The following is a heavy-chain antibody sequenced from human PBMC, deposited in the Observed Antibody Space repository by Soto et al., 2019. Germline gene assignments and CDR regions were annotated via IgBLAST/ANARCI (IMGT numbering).Heavy chain of an antibody. CDR3: ARGQGAAIGDYYYHGMDV. D-gene: IGHD2-2*02. CDR2: IRSRANNFAT. J-gene: IGHJ6*02. Sequence: PWWSLRLSCSASVFIFSCSAIHWGRQASGKGLEWVGRIRSRANNFATSSAASVKGRFTFSRDDSKNTAYLQMNTLKPEDTAVYYCARGQGAAIGDYYYHGMDVWGQGTTVTVSS. V-gene: IGHV3-73*01. CDR1: VFIFSCSA.